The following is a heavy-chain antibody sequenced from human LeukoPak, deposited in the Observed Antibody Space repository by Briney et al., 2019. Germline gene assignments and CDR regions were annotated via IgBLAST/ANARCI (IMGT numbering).Heavy chain of an antibody. D-gene: IGHD3-16*01. CDR3: AGTYVYYYYYYMDV. CDR1: GGSISSYY. V-gene: IGHV4-59*01. J-gene: IGHJ6*03. CDR2: IYYSGST. Sequence: SETLSLTCTVSGGSISSYYWSWIRQPPGKGLEWIGYIYYSGSTNYNPSLKSRVTISVDTSKNQFSLKLSSVTAADTAVYYCAGTYVYYYYYYMDVWGKGTTVTISS.